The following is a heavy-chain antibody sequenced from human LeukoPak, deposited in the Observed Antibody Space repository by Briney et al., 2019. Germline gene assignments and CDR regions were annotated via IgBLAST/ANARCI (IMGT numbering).Heavy chain of an antibody. CDR3: AREEVKSFDN. CDR1: GFSFSSYW. Sequence: GGSLRLSCAASGFSFSSYWMHWVRQAPGKGLVWVSRIKTDGSSATYADSVKGRLTISRDNAKNSLYLQMNNLRVEDTAVYYCAREEVKSFDNWGQGTLVTVSS. V-gene: IGHV3-74*01. J-gene: IGHJ4*02. CDR2: IKTDGSSA.